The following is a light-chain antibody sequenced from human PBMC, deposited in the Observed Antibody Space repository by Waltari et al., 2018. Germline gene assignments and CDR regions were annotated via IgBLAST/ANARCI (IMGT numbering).Light chain of an antibody. Sequence: EIVMTQSPANLAVSPGERATLSCRASQSVDSNLAWYQQKPGQAPRLLIYGASTRATGIPARFSGSGSGTEFTLTISSLQSEDFALYYCHQYNNWPPWTFGQGTKVEVK. CDR2: GAS. V-gene: IGKV3-15*01. CDR1: QSVDSN. J-gene: IGKJ1*01. CDR3: HQYNNWPPWT.